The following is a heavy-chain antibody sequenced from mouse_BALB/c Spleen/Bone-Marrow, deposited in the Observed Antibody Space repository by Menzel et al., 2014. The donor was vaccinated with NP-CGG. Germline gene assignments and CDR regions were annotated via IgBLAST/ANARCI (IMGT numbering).Heavy chain of an antibody. V-gene: IGHV5-6-5*01. CDR3: ARGKMDAFCF. Sequence: EAQRVESGGGLVKPERSLKLSCEASGITVSSYAMSWVRQTPEKRLEWVASIGSGGRKHYQESTEGRLTISRDNARNILYLQVSSLRSEDTAMYYCARGKMDAFCFWGQGITLTVSS. J-gene: IGHJ2*01. CDR1: GITVSSYA. CDR2: IGSGGRK.